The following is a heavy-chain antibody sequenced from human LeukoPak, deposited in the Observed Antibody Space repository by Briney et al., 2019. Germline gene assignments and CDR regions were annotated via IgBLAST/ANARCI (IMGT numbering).Heavy chain of an antibody. V-gene: IGHV1-69*06. D-gene: IGHD3-10*01. CDR2: IIPIFGTA. CDR1: GGTFSSYA. J-gene: IGHJ4*02. Sequence: SVNVSCKASGGTFSSYAISWVRQAPGQGLEWMGGIIPIFGTANYAQKFQGRVTITADKSTSTAYMEPSSLRSEDTAVYYCARDLSGVALGYWGQGTLVTVSS. CDR3: ARDLSGVALGY.